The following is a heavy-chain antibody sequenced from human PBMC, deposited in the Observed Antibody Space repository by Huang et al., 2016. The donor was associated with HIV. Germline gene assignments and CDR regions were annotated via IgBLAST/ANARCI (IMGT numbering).Heavy chain of an antibody. J-gene: IGHJ4*02. CDR1: GYTFSTYG. V-gene: IGHV1-18*01. CDR3: ARKATVTAGIDY. D-gene: IGHD4-17*01. Sequence: QIQLVQSAAEVKKPGASVKVSCRASGYTFSTYGITWVRQAPGQGLEGMGWISAYNGDIKFAQNFKGRLTMTTDTSTLTAYMELRSLTSDDTALYYCARKATVTAGIDYWGQGTLVTVSS. CDR2: ISAYNGDI.